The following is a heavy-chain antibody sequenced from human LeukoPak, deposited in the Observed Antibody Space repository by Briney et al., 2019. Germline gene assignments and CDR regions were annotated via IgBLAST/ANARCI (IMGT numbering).Heavy chain of an antibody. Sequence: SETLSLTCAVYGGSFSGYYWSWIRQPPGKGLEWIGEINHSGSTNYNPSLKSRVTISVDTSKNQFSLKLSSVTAADTAVYYCARGCRGITGTRAFDYWGQGTLVTVSS. D-gene: IGHD1-7*01. CDR3: ARGCRGITGTRAFDY. CDR1: GGSFSGYY. V-gene: IGHV4-34*01. CDR2: INHSGST. J-gene: IGHJ4*02.